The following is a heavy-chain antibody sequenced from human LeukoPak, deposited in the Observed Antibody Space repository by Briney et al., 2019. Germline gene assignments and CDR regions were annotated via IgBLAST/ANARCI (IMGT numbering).Heavy chain of an antibody. D-gene: IGHD3-10*01. CDR3: ATSHSGSYSYYYGMDV. CDR2: IYYSGST. Sequence: SETLSLTCTVSGGSISSYYWSWIRQPPGKGLEWIGYIYYSGSTNHNPSLKSRVTISVDTSKNQLSLKLSSVTAADTAVYYCATSHSGSYSYYYGMDVWGQGTTVTVSS. V-gene: IGHV4-59*08. J-gene: IGHJ6*02. CDR1: GGSISSYY.